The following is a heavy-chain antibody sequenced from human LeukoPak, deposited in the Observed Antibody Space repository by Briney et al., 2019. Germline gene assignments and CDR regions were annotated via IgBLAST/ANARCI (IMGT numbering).Heavy chain of an antibody. V-gene: IGHV3-23*01. CDR2: ISGSGGST. CDR1: GFTFSSYA. Sequence: GGSLRLSCAASGFTFSSYAMSWVRQAPGKGLEWVSTISGSGGSTYYADSVKGRFTISRDNAKNTLYLQMNSLRAEDTAVYYCARAADDSSGYSMDYWGQGTLVTVSS. CDR3: ARAADDSSGYSMDY. D-gene: IGHD3-22*01. J-gene: IGHJ4*02.